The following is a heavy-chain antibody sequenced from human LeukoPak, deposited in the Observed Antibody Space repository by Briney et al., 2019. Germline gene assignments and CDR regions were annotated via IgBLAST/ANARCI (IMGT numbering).Heavy chain of an antibody. CDR2: ISSSGSTI. J-gene: IGHJ2*01. CDR1: GFTFSDYY. D-gene: IGHD6-13*01. CDR3: ASTHSSSWYSYRYFDL. V-gene: IGHV3-11*01. Sequence: GGSLRLSCAASGFTFSDYYMSWIRQAPGKGLEWVSYISSSGSTIYYADSVKGRFTISRDNAKNSLYLQMNSLRAEDTVVYYCASTHSSSWYSYRYFDLWGRGTLVTVSS.